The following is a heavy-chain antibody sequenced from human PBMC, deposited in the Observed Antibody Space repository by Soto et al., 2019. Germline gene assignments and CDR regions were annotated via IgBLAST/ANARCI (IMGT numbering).Heavy chain of an antibody. Sequence: EVQLLESGGGLVQPGASLRLSCAASGFTFSSYAMSWVRQAPGKGLEWVSAISGSGGSTYYADSVKGRFTISRDNSKNTLYLQMNSLRDEDTAVYYCAKDLPDYGGNTPSFDYWGQGTLVTVSS. CDR3: AKDLPDYGGNTPSFDY. V-gene: IGHV3-23*01. CDR1: GFTFSSYA. J-gene: IGHJ4*02. CDR2: ISGSGGST. D-gene: IGHD4-17*01.